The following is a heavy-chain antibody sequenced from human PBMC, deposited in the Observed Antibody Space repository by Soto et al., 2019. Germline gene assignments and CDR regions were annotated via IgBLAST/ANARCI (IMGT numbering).Heavy chain of an antibody. CDR2: IYYSGST. J-gene: IGHJ3*02. D-gene: IGHD3-3*01. Sequence: SETLSLTCTVSGGSISSYYWSWIRQPPGKGLEWIGYIYYSGSTNYNPSLKSRVTISVDTSKNQFSLKLSSVTAADTAVYYCARLHHFGVEGRGCAFDIWGQGTMVTVSS. V-gene: IGHV4-59*08. CDR1: GGSISSYY. CDR3: ARLHHFGVEGRGCAFDI.